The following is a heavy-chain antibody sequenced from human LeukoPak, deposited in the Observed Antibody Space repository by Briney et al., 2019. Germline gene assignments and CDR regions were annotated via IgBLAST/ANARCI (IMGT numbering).Heavy chain of an antibody. CDR3: ATDGGYDFDI. CDR2: IISDGSST. D-gene: IGHD3-10*01. CDR1: AFTFSTTW. V-gene: IGHV3-74*01. Sequence: WGSLRLSCAASAFTFSTTWMHWVRQAPGKGLVWVSPIISDGSSTTYAGSVKGRFTISRDNAKNMLYLQMNNLRAEDTAVYYCATDGGYDFDIWGRGTMVTVSS. J-gene: IGHJ3*02.